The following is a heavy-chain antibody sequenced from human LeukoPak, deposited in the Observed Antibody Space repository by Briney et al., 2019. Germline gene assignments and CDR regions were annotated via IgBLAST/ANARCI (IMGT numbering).Heavy chain of an antibody. CDR2: INPNTGDT. CDR1: GYTFTGYY. V-gene: IGHV1-2*02. Sequence: ASVKVSCKASGYTFTGYYIHWVRQAPGQELEWMGWINPNTGDTNYAQKFQGRVTVTRDTSITAAYMELSSLRSDDTAVYYCARTTEGGYTYNYFYYYYMDVWGKGTTVTISS. D-gene: IGHD5-18*01. CDR3: ARTTEGGYTYNYFYYYYMDV. J-gene: IGHJ6*03.